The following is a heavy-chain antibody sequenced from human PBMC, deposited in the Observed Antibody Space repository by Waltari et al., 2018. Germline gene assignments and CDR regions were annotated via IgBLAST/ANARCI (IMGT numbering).Heavy chain of an antibody. CDR3: SVSLNS. CDR1: GFTLGNFW. J-gene: IGHJ4*02. Sequence: EVQLVESGGDLVQQGGSLRFPCAASGFTLGNFWMDWVRQAPGKGLEWVANIKEDGSERHYIDSVKGRFTISRDNAKNLLYLEMNSLRAGDTAVYYCSVSLNSWGQGTLVTVSS. V-gene: IGHV3-7*01. CDR2: IKEDGSER.